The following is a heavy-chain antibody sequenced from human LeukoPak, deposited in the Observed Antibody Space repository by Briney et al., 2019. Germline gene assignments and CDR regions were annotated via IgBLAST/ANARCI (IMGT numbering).Heavy chain of an antibody. Sequence: WMGIIYPGDSDTRYSPSFQGQVTISADKPISTAYLQWSSLKASDTAMYYCARQRSGWYKDYWGQGTLVTVSS. J-gene: IGHJ4*02. V-gene: IGHV5-51*01. CDR3: ARQRSGWYKDY. D-gene: IGHD6-19*01. CDR2: IYPGDSDT.